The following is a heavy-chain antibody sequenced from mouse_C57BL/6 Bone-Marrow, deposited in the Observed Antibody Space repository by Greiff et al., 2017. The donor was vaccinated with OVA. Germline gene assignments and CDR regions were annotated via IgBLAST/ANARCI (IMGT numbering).Heavy chain of an antibody. CDR3: ASSYSPCTDYAMDY. V-gene: IGHV1-55*01. D-gene: IGHD1-1*01. CDR2: IYPGSGST. CDR1: GYTFTSYW. J-gene: IGHJ4*01. Sequence: VQLQQPGAELVKPGASVKMSCKASGYTFTSYWITWVKQRPGQGLEWIGDIYPGSGSTNYTAKFKSKATLTVDTSSSTAYMQLSSLTSEDSAVYDCASSYSPCTDYAMDYWGQGTSVTVSS.